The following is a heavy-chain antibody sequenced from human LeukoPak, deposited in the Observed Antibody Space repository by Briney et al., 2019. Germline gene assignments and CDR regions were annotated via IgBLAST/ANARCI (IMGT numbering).Heavy chain of an antibody. V-gene: IGHV3-30*01. CDR3: ARDGRSSSSGFDY. Sequence: PGGSLRLSCAASGFTFSSYAMHWVRQAPGKGLKWVAVISYDGSNKYYADSVKGRFTISRDNSKNTLYLQMNSLRAEDTAVYYCARDGRSSSSGFDYWGQGTLVTVSS. CDR2: ISYDGSNK. J-gene: IGHJ4*02. D-gene: IGHD6-6*01. CDR1: GFTFSSYA.